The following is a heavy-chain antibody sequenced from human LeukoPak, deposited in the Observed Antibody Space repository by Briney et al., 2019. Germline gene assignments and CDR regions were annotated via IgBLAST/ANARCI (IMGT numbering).Heavy chain of an antibody. CDR1: GGSISTYY. V-gene: IGHV4-59*01. J-gene: IGHJ3*01. CDR2: GYYSGST. D-gene: IGHD3-9*01. CDR3: ARPNLGFYDILTGYYEGGDAFDV. Sequence: PSETLSLTCTVSGGSISTYYWSWVRQPPGKGLEWIGYGYYSGSTDYIPSLKSRVPISVDTSKNQFSLQLSSVTAADTAVYYCARPNLGFYDILTGYYEGGDAFDVWGQGTLVTVSS.